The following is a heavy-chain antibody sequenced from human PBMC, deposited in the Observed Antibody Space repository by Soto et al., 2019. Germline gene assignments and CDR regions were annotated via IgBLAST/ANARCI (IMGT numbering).Heavy chain of an antibody. CDR2: FDPEAGET. J-gene: IGHJ4*02. CDR3: ATPPGRQQLLLRALSFDY. V-gene: IGHV1-24*01. D-gene: IGHD1-26*01. Sequence: GASVKVSCKVSGYTLTKLSMHWVRQAPGKGLEWMGGFDPEAGETIYAQKFQGRVAVTEDTSTDTVYMELSSLISEDTAVYYCATPPGRQQLLLRALSFDYWGQGTLVTVSS. CDR1: GYTLTKLS.